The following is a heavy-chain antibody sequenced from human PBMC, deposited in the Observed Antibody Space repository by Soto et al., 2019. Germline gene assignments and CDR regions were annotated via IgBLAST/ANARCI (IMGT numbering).Heavy chain of an antibody. D-gene: IGHD5-12*01. Sequence: QVQLQQWGAGLLKPSETLSLTCAVYGGSFSGYYWSWIRQPPGKGLEWIGEINHSGSTNYNPSLQSRVPIAVVTSKAPCSLELSSVAAADTAVYYCASVFWRYSAWGQGTLVTVSS. J-gene: IGHJ5*02. CDR3: ASVFWRYSA. CDR2: INHSGST. CDR1: GGSFSGYY. V-gene: IGHV4-34*01.